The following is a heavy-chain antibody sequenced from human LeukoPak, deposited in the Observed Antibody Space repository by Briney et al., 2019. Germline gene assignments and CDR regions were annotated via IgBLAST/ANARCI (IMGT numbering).Heavy chain of an antibody. CDR2: VDYSGGDT. CDR3: AKGGYYHGYYYYYMDV. D-gene: IGHD3-3*01. CDR1: GFTLSSYE. Sequence: GGSLRLSCIASGFTLSSYEMSWIRQAPGKGLEWVSSVDYSGGDTHYADSVMGRFTISRDNSKNTLYLQLNSLSADDTAVYYCAKGGYYHGYYYYYMDVWGKGTTVTISS. V-gene: IGHV3-23*01. J-gene: IGHJ6*03.